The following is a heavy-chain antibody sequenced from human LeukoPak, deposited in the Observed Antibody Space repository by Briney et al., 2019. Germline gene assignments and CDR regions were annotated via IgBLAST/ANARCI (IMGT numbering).Heavy chain of an antibody. CDR3: ARDVPDYGNYYYYYGMDV. CDR1: GYTFTSYD. D-gene: IGHD4-17*01. CDR2: MNPNSGNT. Sequence: ASVKVSCTASGYTFTSYDINWVRQATGQGLEWMGWMNPNSGNTGYAQKFQGRVTMTRNTSISTAYMELSSLRSEDTAVYYCARDVPDYGNYYYYYGMDVWGQGTTVTVSS. V-gene: IGHV1-8*01. J-gene: IGHJ6*02.